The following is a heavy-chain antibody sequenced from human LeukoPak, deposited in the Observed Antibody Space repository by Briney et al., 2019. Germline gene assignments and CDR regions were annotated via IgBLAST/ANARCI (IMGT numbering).Heavy chain of an antibody. V-gene: IGHV4-59*01. CDR2: IYYSGST. CDR1: GGSISSYY. D-gene: IGHD4-23*01. Sequence: SETLSLTCTVSGGSISSYYWSWIRQPPGKGLEWIGYIYYSGSTNYNPSLKSRVTISVDTSKNQFSLKLSSVTAADTAVYYCARGGYGGNLFDYWGQGTLVTVSS. J-gene: IGHJ4*02. CDR3: ARGGYGGNLFDY.